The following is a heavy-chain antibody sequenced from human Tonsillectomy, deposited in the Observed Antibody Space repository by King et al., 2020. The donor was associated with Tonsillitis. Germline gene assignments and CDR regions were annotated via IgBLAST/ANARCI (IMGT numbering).Heavy chain of an antibody. Sequence: VQLVESGAEVKKPGASVKVSCKASGYTFTGYYMHWVRQAPGQGLEWMGWINPNSGGTNYAQKFQGRVTMTRDTSISTAYMELSRLRSDDTAVYYCARAHWTASWFGEPNLLDYWGHGTLVTVSS. CDR1: GYTFTGYY. CDR3: ARAHWTASWFGEPNLLDY. CDR2: INPNSGGT. V-gene: IGHV1-2*02. J-gene: IGHJ4*01. D-gene: IGHD3-10*01.